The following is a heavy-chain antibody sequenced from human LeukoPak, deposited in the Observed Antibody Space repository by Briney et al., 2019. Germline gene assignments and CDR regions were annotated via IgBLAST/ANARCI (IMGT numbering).Heavy chain of an antibody. CDR3: ARDYYDGSGYYIAALSHQYFQH. J-gene: IGHJ1*01. CDR1: GFTFSSYG. D-gene: IGHD3-22*01. Sequence: GSLRLSCAASGFTFSSYGMHWVRQAPGKGLEWVAVIWYDGSNKYYADSVKGQFTISRDNSKNTLYLQMNSLRAEDTAVYYCARDYYDGSGYYIAALSHQYFQHWGQGTLVTVSA. V-gene: IGHV3-33*01. CDR2: IWYDGSNK.